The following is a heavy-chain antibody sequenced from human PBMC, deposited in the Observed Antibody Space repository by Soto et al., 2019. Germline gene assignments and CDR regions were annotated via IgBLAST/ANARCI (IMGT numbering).Heavy chain of an antibody. CDR2: ISGSGGST. Sequence: PGGSLRLSCAASGFTFSSYATSWVRQAPGKGVEWVSAISGSGGSTYYADSVRGRFTISRDNSKNMLFLQMNSLRVEDTAVYFCTKDGRFDSDGSLYYYYYGMDVWGQGTTVTVSS. V-gene: IGHV3-23*01. J-gene: IGHJ6*02. D-gene: IGHD2-15*01. CDR1: GFTFSSYA. CDR3: TKDGRFDSDGSLYYYYYGMDV.